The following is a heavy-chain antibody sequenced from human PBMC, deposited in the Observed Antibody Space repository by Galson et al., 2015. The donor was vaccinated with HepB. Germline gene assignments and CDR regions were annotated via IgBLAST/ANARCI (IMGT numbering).Heavy chain of an antibody. J-gene: IGHJ6*02. CDR1: GFTFSSYS. CDR3: ARDSYSSSWYPSYYYYGMDV. D-gene: IGHD6-13*01. V-gene: IGHV3-21*01. CDR2: ISSSSSYR. Sequence: SLRLSCAASGFTFSSYSMNWVRQAPGKGLEWVSSISSSSSYRYYADSVKGRFTISRDNAKNSLYLQMNSLRAEDTAVYYCARDSYSSSWYPSYYYYGMDVWGQGTTVTVSS.